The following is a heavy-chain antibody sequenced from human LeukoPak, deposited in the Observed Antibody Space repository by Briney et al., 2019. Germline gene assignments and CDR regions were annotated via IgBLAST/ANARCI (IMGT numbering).Heavy chain of an antibody. D-gene: IGHD1-26*01. V-gene: IGHV4-39*07. CDR1: GGSISSSGYY. J-gene: IGHJ6*03. Sequence: SETLSLTCTVSGGSISSSGYYWGWIRQPPGKGLEWIGSIYYSGSTYYNPSLKSRVTISVDTSKNQFSLKLSSVTAADTAVYYCARLPSPPGIVGATTNYYYMDVWGKGTTVTISS. CDR2: IYYSGST. CDR3: ARLPSPPGIVGATTNYYYMDV.